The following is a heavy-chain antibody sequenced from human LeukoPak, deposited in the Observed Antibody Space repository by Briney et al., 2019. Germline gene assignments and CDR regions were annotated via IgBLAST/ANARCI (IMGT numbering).Heavy chain of an antibody. CDR1: GYTLTELS. J-gene: IGHJ6*02. CDR2: FDPEHGET. CDR3: AFSFSKSYSYYYAMDV. Sequence: ASVKVSCKVSGYTLTELSIHWVRQALGKGLEWMGGFDPEHGETIYAQKFQGRVTMTEDRSTDTAYMELSSLRSEDTAVYYCAFSFSKSYSYYYAMDVWGQGTTVTVSS. V-gene: IGHV1-24*01. D-gene: IGHD2-2*01.